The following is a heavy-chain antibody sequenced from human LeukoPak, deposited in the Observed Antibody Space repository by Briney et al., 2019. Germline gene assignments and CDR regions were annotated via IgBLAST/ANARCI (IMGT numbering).Heavy chain of an antibody. Sequence: PGGSLRLSCTASGFRFHDYWMSWVRQLPGKGLEYVANIKADGSEKNYLDSVKGRFTISRDNAKNSLYLQVNSLRAEDTAVYYCARGSRFGVVERDAFDIWGLGTMVTVSS. V-gene: IGHV3-7*01. CDR2: IKADGSEK. CDR1: GFRFHDYW. J-gene: IGHJ3*02. D-gene: IGHD3-3*01. CDR3: ARGSRFGVVERDAFDI.